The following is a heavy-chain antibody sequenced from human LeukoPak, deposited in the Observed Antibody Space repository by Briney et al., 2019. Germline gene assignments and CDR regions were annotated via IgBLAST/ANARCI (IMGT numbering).Heavy chain of an antibody. CDR2: IWYDGSNK. Sequence: PGRSLRLSCAASGFTFSSYGMHWVRQAPGKGLEWVAVIWYDGSNKYYAASVKGRFTISRDNSKNTLYLQMNSLRAEDTAVYYCAKDLIAARRFDYWGQGTLVTVSS. J-gene: IGHJ4*02. V-gene: IGHV3-33*06. CDR3: AKDLIAARRFDY. D-gene: IGHD6-6*01. CDR1: GFTFSSYG.